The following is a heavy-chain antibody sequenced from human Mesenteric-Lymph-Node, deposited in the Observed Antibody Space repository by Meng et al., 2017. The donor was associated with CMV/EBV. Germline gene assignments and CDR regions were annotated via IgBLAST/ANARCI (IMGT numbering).Heavy chain of an antibody. J-gene: IGHJ1*01. D-gene: IGHD4-11*01. Sequence: LSLTCAGHGGSFSGYYWSWIRQPPGKGLEWIGDVNYGGTTNSNPSLKSRVIMSVDTSKKQFSLNLTSVTAADTAIYYCAKLAYSNSAWGQGTLVTVSS. V-gene: IGHV4-34*01. CDR1: GGSFSGYY. CDR2: VNYGGTT. CDR3: AKLAYSNSA.